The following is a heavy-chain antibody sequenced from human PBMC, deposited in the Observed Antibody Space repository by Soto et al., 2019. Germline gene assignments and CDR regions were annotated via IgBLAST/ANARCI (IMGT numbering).Heavy chain of an antibody. CDR1: GGSFSGYY. CDR2: IYYSGST. CDR3: AREDDGWYDY. J-gene: IGHJ4*02. V-gene: IGHV4-34*09. D-gene: IGHD6-19*01. Sequence: SETLSLTCAVYGGSFSGYYWSWIRQHPGKGLEWIGDIYYSGSTYYNPSLKSRVTISVDTSKNQFSLKLSSVTAADTAVYYCAREDDGWYDYWGQGTLVTVSS.